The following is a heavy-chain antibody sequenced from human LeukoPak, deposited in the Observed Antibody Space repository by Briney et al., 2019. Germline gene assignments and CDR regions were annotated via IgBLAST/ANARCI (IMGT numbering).Heavy chain of an antibody. Sequence: SSETLSLTCTASGGSISSYYWSWIRQPPGKGLEWIGYIYYSGSTNNNPSLKSRVTISVDTSKNQFSLKLSSVTAADTAVYYCAREGGGGISGFDYWGQGTLVTVSS. J-gene: IGHJ4*02. V-gene: IGHV4-59*01. CDR2: IYYSGST. CDR3: AREGGGGISGFDY. D-gene: IGHD3-16*01. CDR1: GGSISSYY.